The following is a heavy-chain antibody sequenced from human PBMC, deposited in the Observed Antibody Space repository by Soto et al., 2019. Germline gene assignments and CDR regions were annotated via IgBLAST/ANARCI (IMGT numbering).Heavy chain of an antibody. CDR2: INAGNGNT. D-gene: IGHD4-4*01. CDR3: ARKVTGYSNESMHDY. Sequence: ASVKVSFKASGYTSTSYAMHWVRQAPGQRLEWMGWINAGNGNTKYSQKFQGRVTITRDTSASTAYMELSSLRSEDTAVYYCARKVTGYSNESMHDYWGQGTLVTVSS. J-gene: IGHJ4*02. V-gene: IGHV1-3*01. CDR1: GYTSTSYA.